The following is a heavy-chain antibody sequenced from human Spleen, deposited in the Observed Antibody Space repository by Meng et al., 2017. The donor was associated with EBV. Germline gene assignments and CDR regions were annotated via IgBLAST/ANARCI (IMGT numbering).Heavy chain of an antibody. V-gene: IGHV1-69*01. CDR2: IIPLFQTT. CDR3: AAGYSSSRARYFQH. J-gene: IGHJ1*01. D-gene: IGHD6-13*01. Sequence: QVQLGQSGAVVKRPGSSVKVSCRASGDTFSSYSINWVRQAPGQGLEWMGGIIPLFQTTYYAQKFQGRITLTADESTSTVSMELSSLRYEDTAMFYCAAGYSSSRARYFQHWGQGTLVTVSS. CDR1: GDTFSSYS.